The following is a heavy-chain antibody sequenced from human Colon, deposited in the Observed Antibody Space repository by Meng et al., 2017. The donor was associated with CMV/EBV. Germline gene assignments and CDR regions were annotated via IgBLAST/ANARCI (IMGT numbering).Heavy chain of an antibody. Sequence: WGSLRLSCAVSGFSLINDNMNWVRQAPGKGLEWVSSISTSSSYIYYADSVKGRFTVSRDNAKNSLFLQLRSLRAEDTAVYYCVGVSKYHCSENICYTIDGGAFDIWGQGTMVTVSS. J-gene: IGHJ3*02. CDR3: VGVSKYHCSENICYTIDGGAFDI. CDR2: ISTSSSYI. CDR1: GFSLINDN. V-gene: IGHV3-21*06. D-gene: IGHD2-15*01.